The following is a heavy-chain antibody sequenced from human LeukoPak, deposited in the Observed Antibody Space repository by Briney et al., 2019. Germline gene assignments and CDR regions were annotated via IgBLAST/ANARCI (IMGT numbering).Heavy chain of an antibody. V-gene: IGHV3-30*02. D-gene: IGHD3-22*01. Sequence: GGSLRLSCAASGFTFSNYDMHWVRQAPGNGLEWVSSIRYDGSNKYYADSVKGRFTISRDKAKNTLYLQMDSLRAEGTAVYFCARFDSSGYYFYYWGQGTLATVSS. CDR1: GFTFSNYD. CDR3: ARFDSSGYYFYY. CDR2: IRYDGSNK. J-gene: IGHJ4*02.